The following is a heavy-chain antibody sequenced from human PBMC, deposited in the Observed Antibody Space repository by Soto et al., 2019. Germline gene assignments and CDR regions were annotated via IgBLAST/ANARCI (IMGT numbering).Heavy chain of an antibody. J-gene: IGHJ6*02. V-gene: IGHV1-18*01. CDR3: ARRSRGMDV. Sequence: GASVKVSCKASGLTFTNFGISWVRQAPGQGLEWMGWISAYNGHTDYAQKFQGRVTMTTDTSTSTDYMDVWSLRSDDTAVYYCARRSRGMDVWGQGTTVTVSS. CDR1: GLTFTNFG. CDR2: ISAYNGHT.